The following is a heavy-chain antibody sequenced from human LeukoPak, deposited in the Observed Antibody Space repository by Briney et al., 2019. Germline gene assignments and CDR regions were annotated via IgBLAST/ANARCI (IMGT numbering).Heavy chain of an antibody. Sequence: ASVKVSCKASGYTFASYGISWVRQAPGQGLEWMGWISAYNGNTNYAQKLQGRVTMTTDTSTSTACMELRSLRSEDTAVYYCARGGAVAAMASDYWGQGTLVTVSS. D-gene: IGHD5-18*01. J-gene: IGHJ4*02. CDR2: ISAYNGNT. V-gene: IGHV1-18*01. CDR3: ARGGAVAAMASDY. CDR1: GYTFASYG.